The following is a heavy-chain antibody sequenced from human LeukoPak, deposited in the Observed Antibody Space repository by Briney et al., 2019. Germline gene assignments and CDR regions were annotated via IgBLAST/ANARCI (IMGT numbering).Heavy chain of an antibody. V-gene: IGHV4-59*01. CDR1: GGSLSSYY. CDR2: IYYSGST. J-gene: IGHJ5*02. D-gene: IGHD2-15*01. CDR3: ARGVVAASFWFDP. Sequence: SETLSLTCTVSGGSLSSYYWSCIRQPPGKGLEWIGYIYYSGSTNYNPSLKSRVTISVDTSKNQFSLKLSSVTAADTAVYYCARGVVAASFWFDPWGQGTLVTVSS.